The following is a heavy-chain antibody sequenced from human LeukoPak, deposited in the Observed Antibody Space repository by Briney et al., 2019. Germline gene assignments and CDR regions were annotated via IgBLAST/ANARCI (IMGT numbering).Heavy chain of an antibody. D-gene: IGHD3-9*01. Sequence: GGSLRLSCAASGLTFSSYTMNWVRQAQGKGLEWVSSISSSSSAIYYAASVKGRFTISRDNAKNSLYLQMNSLRDEDTAVYYCARGALRYSDYWGQGTLVTVSS. CDR3: ARGALRYSDY. CDR2: ISSSSSAI. V-gene: IGHV3-48*02. J-gene: IGHJ4*02. CDR1: GLTFSSYT.